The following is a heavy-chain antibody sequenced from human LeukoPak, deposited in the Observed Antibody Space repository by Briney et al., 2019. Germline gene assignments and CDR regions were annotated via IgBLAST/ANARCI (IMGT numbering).Heavy chain of an antibody. CDR2: ISSNGGST. D-gene: IGHD1-26*01. Sequence: PGGSLRLSCAASGFTFSSYAMHWVRQAPGKGLEYVSAISSNGGSTYYANSVKGRFTISRDNSKNTLYLQMGSLRAEDMAVYYCARDWDSGSYLNGPFDYWGQGTLVTVSS. CDR3: ARDWDSGSYLNGPFDY. CDR1: GFTFSSYA. V-gene: IGHV3-64*01. J-gene: IGHJ4*02.